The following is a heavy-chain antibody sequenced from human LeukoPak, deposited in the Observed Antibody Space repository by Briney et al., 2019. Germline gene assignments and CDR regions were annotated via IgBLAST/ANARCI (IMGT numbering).Heavy chain of an antibody. CDR1: GGSISSSSYY. D-gene: IGHD1-7*01. Sequence: PSETLSLTCTVSGGSISSSSYYWGWIRQPPGKGLEWIGSIYYSGSTYYNPSLKSRVTISVDMSKNQFSLKLSSVTAADTAVYYCARDWRRITGTESAFDIWGPGTMVTVSS. CDR3: ARDWRRITGTESAFDI. V-gene: IGHV4-39*07. CDR2: IYYSGST. J-gene: IGHJ3*02.